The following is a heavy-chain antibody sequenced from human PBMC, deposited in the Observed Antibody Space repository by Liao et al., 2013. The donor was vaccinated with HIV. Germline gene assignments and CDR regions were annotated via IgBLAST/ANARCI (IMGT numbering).Heavy chain of an antibody. CDR2: IHYSGST. J-gene: IGHJ4*02. CDR1: GDSISSFY. CDR3: ARNGVVLWFVWLLYY. D-gene: IGHD3-3*01. Sequence: QVQLQESGPGLVKPSETLSLTCSVSGDSISSFYWSWIRQPPGKGLEWIGFIHYSGSTHYNPSLKSRVTISVDTSKNQFSLKMNSVTAADTAVYYCARNGVVLWFVWLLYYWGRGNPRSPSPQ. V-gene: IGHV4-59*01.